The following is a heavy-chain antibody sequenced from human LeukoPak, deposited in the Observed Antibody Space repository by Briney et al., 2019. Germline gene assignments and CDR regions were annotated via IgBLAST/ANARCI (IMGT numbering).Heavy chain of an antibody. D-gene: IGHD3-16*01. CDR2: ISSSSSYI. V-gene: IGHV3-21*04. CDR3: AKGRGFRVWDPWDN. Sequence: GGSLRLSCAASGFTFSSYSMNWVRQAPGKGLEWVSSISSSSSYIYYADSVKGRFTISRDNSKNTLFLEMNSLRVEDTAVYYCAKGRGFRVWDPWDNWGQGTLITVSS. J-gene: IGHJ4*02. CDR1: GFTFSSYS.